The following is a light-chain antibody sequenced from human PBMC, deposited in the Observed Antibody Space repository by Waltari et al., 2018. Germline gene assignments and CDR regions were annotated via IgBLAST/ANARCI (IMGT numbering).Light chain of an antibody. CDR2: WTA. CDR3: QQYYSSPWT. J-gene: IGKJ1*01. Sequence: DIVMTQSPDSLAVSLGDTATIKCKSSQTVLYSPNNQNFLSWYHQKPGQPPKLIIYWTAIRESGVSARFSGSGSGTDFTRTIGGLQADDVGIYYCQQYYSSPWTFGQGTRVEIK. CDR1: QTVLYSPNNQNF. V-gene: IGKV4-1*01.